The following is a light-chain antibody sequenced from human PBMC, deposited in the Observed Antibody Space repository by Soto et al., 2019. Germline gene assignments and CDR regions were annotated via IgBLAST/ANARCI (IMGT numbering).Light chain of an antibody. J-gene: IGKJ5*01. Sequence: EIVLTQSPATLSLSPGERATLSCRTSQSVSKYFAWYQQKPGRAPTLLIYDASSRATGIPARFIGSRSGTDFSLTISGLEPADFAIYYYQQRNNWPNTFGQGTLLEI. CDR3: QQRNNWPNT. CDR1: QSVSKY. V-gene: IGKV3-11*01. CDR2: DAS.